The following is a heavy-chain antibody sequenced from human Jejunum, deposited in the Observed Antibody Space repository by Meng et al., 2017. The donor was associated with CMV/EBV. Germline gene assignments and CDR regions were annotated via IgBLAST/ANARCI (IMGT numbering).Heavy chain of an antibody. CDR2: IIPIFRTP. J-gene: IGHJ4*02. D-gene: IGHD2-2*01. CDR1: GGSVNNYA. Sequence: QVQCLQSGAEVKKPGSSVKVSCTSSGGSVNNYAINWVRQAPGQGLEWMGGIIPIFRTPQYAQKFQGRLTITADGPTGTTFMELSSLTSDDTAIYYCARGFSNGYQPFDYWGQGTLVTVSS. V-gene: IGHV1-69*12. CDR3: ARGFSNGYQPFDY.